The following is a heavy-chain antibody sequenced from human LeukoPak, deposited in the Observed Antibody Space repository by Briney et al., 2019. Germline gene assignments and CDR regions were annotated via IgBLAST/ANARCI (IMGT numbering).Heavy chain of an antibody. V-gene: IGHV3-7*01. CDR3: ARTHDSSGLDAFDI. Sequence: PGGSLRLSCAASGFTFSSYWMSWVRQAPGKGLEWVANIKQDGSEKYYVDSVKGRFTISRDNAKNSLYLQMNSLRAEDTAVYYCARTHDSSGLDAFDIWGQGTMVTVSS. CDR2: IKQDGSEK. J-gene: IGHJ3*02. D-gene: IGHD3-22*01. CDR1: GFTFSSYW.